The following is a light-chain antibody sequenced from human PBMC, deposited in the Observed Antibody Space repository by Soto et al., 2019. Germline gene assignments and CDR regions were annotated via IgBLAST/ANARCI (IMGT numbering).Light chain of an antibody. J-gene: IGLJ2*01. CDR1: SSDVGGYNF. CDR2: DVS. Sequence: QSVLTQPRSVSGSPGQSVTISCTGTSSDVGGYNFVSWYQQHPGKSPKLMIYDVSQRPSGVPDRFSGSKSGNTASLTISGLQAEDEADYYCCSYVGSFRGLFGGGTKVTVL. CDR3: CSYVGSFRGL. V-gene: IGLV2-11*01.